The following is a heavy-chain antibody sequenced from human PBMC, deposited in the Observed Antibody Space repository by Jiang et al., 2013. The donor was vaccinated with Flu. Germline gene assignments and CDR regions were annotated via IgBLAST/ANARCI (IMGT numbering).Heavy chain of an antibody. D-gene: IGHD1-26*01. CDR3: ARLPPYDSGSYFDY. V-gene: IGHV4-38-2*01. J-gene: IGHJ4*02. CDR1: GYSISGGYY. Sequence: PGLVKPSETLSLTCAVSGYSISGGYYWGWIRQPPGKGLEWIGSIYHSGSTYYNPSLKSRVTISVDTSKNQFSLKLSSVTAADTAVYYCARLPPYDSGSYFDYWGQGTLVTVSS. CDR2: IYHSGST.